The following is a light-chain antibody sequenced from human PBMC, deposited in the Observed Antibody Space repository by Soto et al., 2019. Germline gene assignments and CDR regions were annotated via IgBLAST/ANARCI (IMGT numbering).Light chain of an antibody. V-gene: IGLV2-14*01. J-gene: IGLJ1*01. Sequence: QSALTQPVSVSGSPGQSITISCTGTSSDVGGYNYVSWYQQHPGKAPKLMIYDVSNRPSGVSNRFSGSKSGNTASLTISGLQAEDEVDYYCSSYTSSSPYVFGTGTQLTVL. CDR1: SSDVGGYNY. CDR2: DVS. CDR3: SSYTSSSPYV.